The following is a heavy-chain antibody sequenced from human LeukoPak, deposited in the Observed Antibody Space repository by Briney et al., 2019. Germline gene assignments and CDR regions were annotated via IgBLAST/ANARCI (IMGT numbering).Heavy chain of an antibody. J-gene: IGHJ5*02. CDR1: GGSISSGGYY. Sequence: SETLSLTCTVSGGSISSGGYYWSWIRQHPGKGLEWIGYIYYSGSTYYNPSLKSRVTISVDTSKNQFSLKLSSVTAADTAVYYCAREGYCSSTSCYVVAANWFDPWGQGTLVTVSS. CDR2: IYYSGST. V-gene: IGHV4-31*03. D-gene: IGHD2-2*01. CDR3: AREGYCSSTSCYVVAANWFDP.